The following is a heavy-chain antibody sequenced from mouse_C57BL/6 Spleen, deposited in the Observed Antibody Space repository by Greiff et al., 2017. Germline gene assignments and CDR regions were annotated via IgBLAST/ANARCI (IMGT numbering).Heavy chain of an antibody. CDR1: GYTFTSYW. D-gene: IGHD2-4*01. V-gene: IGHV1-69*01. CDR3: ARRDYLY. CDR2: IDPSDSYT. Sequence: QVQLQQPGAELVMPGASVKLSCKASGYTFTSYWMHWVKQRPGQGLEWIGEIDPSDSYTNYNQKFKGKSTLTVDKASRTACMQLSSLTSEDSAVYYCARRDYLYWGQGTTLTVSS. J-gene: IGHJ2*01.